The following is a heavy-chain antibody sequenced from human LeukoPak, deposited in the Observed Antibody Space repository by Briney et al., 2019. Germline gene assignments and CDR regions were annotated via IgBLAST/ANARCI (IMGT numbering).Heavy chain of an antibody. J-gene: IGHJ3*02. CDR1: GFTFSMYW. CDR2: ISSSSSYI. CDR3: AREIDSSGPIKRGAFDI. Sequence: GGSLRLSCEVSGFTFSMYWMTWVRQAPGKGLEWVSSISSSSSYIYYADSVKGRFTISRDNAKNSLYLQMNSLRAEDTAVYYCAREIDSSGPIKRGAFDIWGQGTMVTVSS. D-gene: IGHD3-22*01. V-gene: IGHV3-21*01.